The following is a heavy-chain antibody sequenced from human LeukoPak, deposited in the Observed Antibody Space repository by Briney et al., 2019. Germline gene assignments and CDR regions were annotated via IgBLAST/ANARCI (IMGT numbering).Heavy chain of an antibody. CDR3: ARFRYSSSDLDY. V-gene: IGHV3-11*06. Sequence: PGGSLRLSCAASGFTFSDYYMSWIRQAPGKGLEWVSYISRSSTYTNYADSVKGRFTISRDNAKNSLYLQMNSLRAEDTAIYYCARFRYSSSDLDYWGQGTLVTVSS. J-gene: IGHJ4*02. D-gene: IGHD6-6*01. CDR2: ISRSSTYT. CDR1: GFTFSDYY.